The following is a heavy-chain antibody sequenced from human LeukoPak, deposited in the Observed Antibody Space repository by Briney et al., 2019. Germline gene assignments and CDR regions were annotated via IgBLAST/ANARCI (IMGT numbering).Heavy chain of an antibody. D-gene: IGHD3-10*01. V-gene: IGHV3-66*02. CDR2: IYSGGST. CDR3: ARDSGTMVRGARGFDP. J-gene: IGHJ5*02. CDR1: GFTVSSNY. Sequence: GGSLRLSCAASGFTVSSNYMSWVRQAPGKGLEWVSVIYSGGSTYYADSVKGRFTISRDNSKNTLYLQMNSLRAEDSAVYYCARDSGTMVRGARGFDPWGQGTLVTVSS.